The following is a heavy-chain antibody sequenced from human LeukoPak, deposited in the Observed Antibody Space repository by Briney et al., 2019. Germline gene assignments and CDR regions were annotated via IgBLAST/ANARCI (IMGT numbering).Heavy chain of an antibody. J-gene: IGHJ4*02. CDR2: ISRSSIYI. V-gene: IGHV3-21*01. Sequence: GGSLRLSCATSGFSFSTSDMNWVRQAPGKGLEWVSSISRSSIYIHYADSVKGRFTISRDNAKNSLYLQMNSLRAEDTAVYYCARDTIVGATNGHDYWGQGTLVTVSS. D-gene: IGHD1-26*01. CDR3: ARDTIVGATNGHDY. CDR1: GFSFSTSD.